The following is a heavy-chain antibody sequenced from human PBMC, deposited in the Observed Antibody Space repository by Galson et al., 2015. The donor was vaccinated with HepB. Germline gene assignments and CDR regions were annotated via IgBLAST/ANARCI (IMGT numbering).Heavy chain of an antibody. CDR3: ARFYGPRPHGAFDP. CDR2: MNPNSGNT. Sequence: SVKVSCKASGYTFTSYDINWVRQATGQGLEWMGWMNPNSGNTGYAQKFQGRVTMTRNTSISTAYMELSSLRSEDTAVYYCARFYGPRPHGAFDPWGQGTLVTVSS. CDR1: GYTFTSYD. J-gene: IGHJ5*02. D-gene: IGHD4-17*01. V-gene: IGHV1-8*01.